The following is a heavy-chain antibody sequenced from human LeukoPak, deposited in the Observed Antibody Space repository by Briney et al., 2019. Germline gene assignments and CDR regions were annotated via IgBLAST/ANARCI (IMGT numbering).Heavy chain of an antibody. D-gene: IGHD6-13*01. CDR1: GYTFTSYY. CDR3: VTAAGWDAFDI. CDR2: MNPNSGNT. Sequence: ASVKVSCKASGYTFTSYYMHWVRQATGQGLEWMGWMNPNSGNTGYAQKVQGRVTMTRNTSISTAYMELRSLRSEDTAVYYCVTAAGWDAFDIWGQGTMVTVSS. V-gene: IGHV1-8*02. J-gene: IGHJ3*02.